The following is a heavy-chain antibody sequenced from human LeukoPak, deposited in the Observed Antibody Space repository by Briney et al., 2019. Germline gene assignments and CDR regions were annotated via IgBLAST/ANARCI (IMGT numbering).Heavy chain of an antibody. CDR1: GFAFSSYW. D-gene: IGHD2-2*02. J-gene: IGHJ1*01. V-gene: IGHV3-7*01. Sequence: PGGSLRLSCVASGFAFSSYWMSWVRQAPGKGLEGVANIKQDGSEKYYVDSVKGRFTISRDNAKNSLYLQMNSLRAEDTAVYYCAREVYCSSTSCYTGYFQHWGQGTLVTVSS. CDR2: IKQDGSEK. CDR3: AREVYCSSTSCYTGYFQH.